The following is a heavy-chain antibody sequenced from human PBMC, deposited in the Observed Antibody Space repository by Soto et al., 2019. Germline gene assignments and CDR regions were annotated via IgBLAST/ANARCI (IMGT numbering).Heavy chain of an antibody. D-gene: IGHD6-13*01. CDR3: ARFAAAGYRWVEGDTFDY. CDR1: GGTFSSYA. CDR2: IIPIFGTA. J-gene: IGHJ4*02. V-gene: IGHV1-69*01. Sequence: QVQLVQSGAEVKKPGSSVKVSCKTSGGTFSSYAISWVRRAPGQGLEWMGGIIPIFGTANYAQKFQGRVTITAEDSTSTGYMELSSLRSEDTAVYYWARFAAAGYRWVEGDTFDYWGQGPLVTVSS.